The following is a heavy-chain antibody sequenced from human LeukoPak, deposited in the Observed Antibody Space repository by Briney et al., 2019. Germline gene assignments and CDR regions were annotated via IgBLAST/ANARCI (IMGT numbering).Heavy chain of an antibody. J-gene: IGHJ4*02. V-gene: IGHV3-30-3*01. CDR2: ISYDGSSK. Sequence: GGSLRLSCAASGFTFSSYAIHWVRQAPGKGLDWVALISYDGSSKYYADSVKGRFTISRDSSTLYLQMNSLRTEDTAVYYCARGSVGTPPPFDYWGQGTLVTVSS. D-gene: IGHD2-15*01. CDR3: ARGSVGTPPPFDY. CDR1: GFTFSSYA.